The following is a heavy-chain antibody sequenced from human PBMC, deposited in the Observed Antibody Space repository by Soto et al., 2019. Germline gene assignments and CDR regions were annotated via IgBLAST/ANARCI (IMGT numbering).Heavy chain of an antibody. CDR1: GFTFSSYS. D-gene: IGHD5-18*01. V-gene: IGHV3-30*18. J-gene: IGHJ5*02. CDR3: AKSPLDTAMVTFWFDP. Sequence: GGSLRLSCAASGFTFSSYSMNWVRQAPGKGLEWVAVISYDGSNKYYADSVKGRFTISRDNSKNTLYLQINSLRAEDTAVYYCAKSPLDTAMVTFWFDPWGQGTLVTVSS. CDR2: ISYDGSNK.